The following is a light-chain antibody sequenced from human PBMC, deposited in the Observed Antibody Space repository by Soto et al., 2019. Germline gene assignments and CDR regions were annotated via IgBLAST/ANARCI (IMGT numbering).Light chain of an antibody. CDR2: DAS. Sequence: EIVLTQSPATLSLSPGERATLSCGASQSVGSYLAWYQQKSGQAPRLLIYDASNRATGIPARFSGSGSGTDFTLNISSLEPEDFTVYYCQQRSNWPPTVGGGTKVDIK. CDR3: QQRSNWPPT. V-gene: IGKV3-11*01. CDR1: QSVGSY. J-gene: IGKJ4*01.